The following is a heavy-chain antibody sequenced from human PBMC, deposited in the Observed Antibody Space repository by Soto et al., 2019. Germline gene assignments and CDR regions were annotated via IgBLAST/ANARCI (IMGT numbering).Heavy chain of an antibody. CDR3: AKGTVGYCSGGSCYLYDY. CDR2: ISWNSGSI. V-gene: IGHV3-9*01. Sequence: SLRLSCAASGFTFDDYAMHWVRQAPGKGLEWVSGISWNSGSIGYADSVKGRFTISRDNAKNSLYLQMNSLRAEDTALYYCAKGTVGYCSGGSCYLYDYWGQGTLVTVSS. J-gene: IGHJ4*02. CDR1: GFTFDDYA. D-gene: IGHD2-15*01.